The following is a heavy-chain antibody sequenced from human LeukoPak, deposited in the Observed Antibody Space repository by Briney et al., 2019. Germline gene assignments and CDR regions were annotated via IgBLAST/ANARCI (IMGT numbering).Heavy chain of an antibody. D-gene: IGHD3-3*01. Sequence: GGSLRLSCAASGFTFSDYYMSYIRQAPGKGLEWVSYISTTSTYTDYADSVRGRFTISRDNAKNSLYLQMNSLRDDDTAVYYCAREGLGITIFGVNGRRAFDIWGQGTMVTVSS. CDR2: ISTTSTYT. J-gene: IGHJ3*02. V-gene: IGHV3-11*06. CDR1: GFTFSDYY. CDR3: AREGLGITIFGVNGRRAFDI.